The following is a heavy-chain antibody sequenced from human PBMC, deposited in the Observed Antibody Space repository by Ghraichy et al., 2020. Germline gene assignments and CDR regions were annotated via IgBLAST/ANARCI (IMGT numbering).Heavy chain of an antibody. Sequence: ETLSLTCTVSGGSISRSSYYWGWIRQPPGKGLGWIGSIYYSGSTYYNPSLKSRVTISVDTSKNQFSLKLSSVTAADTAVYYCARATGLLDYWGQGTLVTVSS. CDR2: IYYSGST. CDR1: GGSISRSSYY. CDR3: ARATGLLDY. V-gene: IGHV4-39*01. D-gene: IGHD3-22*01. J-gene: IGHJ4*02.